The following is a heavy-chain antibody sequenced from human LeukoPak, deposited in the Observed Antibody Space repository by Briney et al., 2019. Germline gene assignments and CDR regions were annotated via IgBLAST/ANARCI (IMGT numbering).Heavy chain of an antibody. CDR1: GYTFTTSW. V-gene: IGHV5-51*01. J-gene: IGHJ4*02. D-gene: IGHD3-22*01. CDR2: IYPGGSNT. Sequence: GKSLKISCKGSGYTFTTSWIGWVRQMPGKGLEWMGIIYPGGSNTIYSPSFQGQVTISADKSISTAYLQWSSLKASDTAMYYCARNVDTSGYSDFDYWGQGTLVTVSA. CDR3: ARNVDTSGYSDFDY.